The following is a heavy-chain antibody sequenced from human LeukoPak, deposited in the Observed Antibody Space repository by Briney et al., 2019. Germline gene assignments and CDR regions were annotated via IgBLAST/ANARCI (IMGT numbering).Heavy chain of an antibody. V-gene: IGHV5-51*01. Sequence: PGESRKISGKGSGYTSTTYWIGWVRQMPGKRLEGMGIINPGDSDTRYSPSFQRQVTISADKSIHTDYLQWSRLQASDNAMYYCARQWLFDYWGQGTLVTVSS. D-gene: IGHD6-19*01. J-gene: IGHJ4*02. CDR1: GYTSTTYW. CDR2: INPGDSDT. CDR3: ARQWLFDY.